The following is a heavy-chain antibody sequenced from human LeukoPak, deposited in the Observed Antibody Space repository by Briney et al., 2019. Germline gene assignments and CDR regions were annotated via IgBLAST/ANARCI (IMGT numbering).Heavy chain of an antibody. D-gene: IGHD3-22*01. J-gene: IGHJ3*01. CDR3: ARLLDNDISGDPDTFDV. CDR1: GGSLSGHY. Sequence: SETLSLTCTVSGGSLSGHYWSWIWQPPGKRLEWIGYVSYTGRTKYNPSLQSRVTISIDTSKSQFSLKLTSVTSADTAVYSCARLLDNDISGDPDTFDVWGQGTTVIVSS. V-gene: IGHV4-59*11. CDR2: VSYTGRT.